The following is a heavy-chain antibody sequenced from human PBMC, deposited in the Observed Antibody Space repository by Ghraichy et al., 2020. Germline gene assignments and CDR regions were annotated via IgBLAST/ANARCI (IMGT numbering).Heavy chain of an antibody. CDR1: GYSFPSYW. J-gene: IGHJ5*02. Sequence: GESLNISCKGSGYSFPSYWMGWLRQMPGKGLEWVGIIPGGDSSTNYKPSLKGQVTISADKSISTLYLQWTSLRAADTAMYYCARHPTMSSGCHWFDPWGQGTLVTVAS. V-gene: IGHV5-51*01. CDR3: ARHPTMSSGCHWFDP. CDR2: IPGGDSST. D-gene: IGHD2-15*01.